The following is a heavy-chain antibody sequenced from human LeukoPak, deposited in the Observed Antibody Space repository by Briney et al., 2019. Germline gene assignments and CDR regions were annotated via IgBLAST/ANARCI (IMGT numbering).Heavy chain of an antibody. V-gene: IGHV3-33*06. CDR3: AKDSSVAGNWVWAFDI. CDR1: GFTFSSYG. CDR2: IWYDGSNK. D-gene: IGHD6-19*01. J-gene: IGHJ3*02. Sequence: GGSLRLSCAASGFTFSSYGMHWVRQAPGKGLEWVAVIWYDGSNKYYADSVKGRFTISRDNSKNTLYLQMNSLRAEDTAVYYCAKDSSVAGNWVWAFDIWGQGTMVTVSS.